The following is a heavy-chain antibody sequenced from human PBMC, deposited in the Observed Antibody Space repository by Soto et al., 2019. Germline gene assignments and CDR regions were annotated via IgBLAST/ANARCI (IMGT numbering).Heavy chain of an antibody. CDR1: GFTFSSYA. J-gene: IGHJ6*02. Sequence: QVQLVESGGGVVQPGRSLRLSCAASGFTFSSYAMHWVRQAPGKGLEWVAVISYDGSNKYYADSVKGRFTISRDNYKNTLYLQMNSLSADDTGVYYCARDLQSGWEVWFGESHYYGMDVWGQGTTVTVSS. CDR2: ISYDGSNK. V-gene: IGHV3-30-3*01. D-gene: IGHD3-10*01. CDR3: ARDLQSGWEVWFGESHYYGMDV.